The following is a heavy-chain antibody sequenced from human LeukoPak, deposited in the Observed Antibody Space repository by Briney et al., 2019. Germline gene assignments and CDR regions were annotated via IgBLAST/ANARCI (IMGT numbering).Heavy chain of an antibody. Sequence: GGSLRLSCAASGFTFGSYSMNWVRQAPGKGLEWVSSISSSSSYIYYADSVKGRFTISRDNAKNSLYLQMNSLRAEDTAVYYCARDSSGSYSSDYWGQGTLVTVSS. V-gene: IGHV3-21*01. J-gene: IGHJ4*02. D-gene: IGHD1-26*01. CDR2: ISSSSSYI. CDR1: GFTFGSYS. CDR3: ARDSSGSYSSDY.